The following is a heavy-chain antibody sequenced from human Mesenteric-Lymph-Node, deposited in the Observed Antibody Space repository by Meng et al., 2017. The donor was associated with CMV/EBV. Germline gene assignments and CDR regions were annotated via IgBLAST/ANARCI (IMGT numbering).Heavy chain of an antibody. CDR3: AKPSWWELLSYFDY. CDR2: ISDDSGSK. Sequence: CGFTCSSYAMNWVRQAPGKGLEWVSAISDDSGSKYYADSMKGRFTIARDNYKNTLYLQMNSLSAEDTAIYYCAKPSWWELLSYFDYWGQGTLVTVSS. CDR1: GFTCSSYA. D-gene: IGHD1-26*01. V-gene: IGHV3-23*01. J-gene: IGHJ4*02.